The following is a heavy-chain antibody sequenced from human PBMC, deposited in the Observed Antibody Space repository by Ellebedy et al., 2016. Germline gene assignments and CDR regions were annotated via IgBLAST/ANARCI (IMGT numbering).Heavy chain of an antibody. D-gene: IGHD3-3*01. CDR2: ISYDGRQK. Sequence: GGSLRLXCSPSGFNFSSVAFNWVRQTPDKRLEWLAVISYDGRQKYYGESAKGRFTISRDNAQNLVFLQLNGLRPDDTAVYYCARGPFFGVLIQFDLWGQGSPVSVSS. J-gene: IGHJ4*02. CDR1: GFNFSSVA. CDR3: ARGPFFGVLIQFDL. V-gene: IGHV3-30*04.